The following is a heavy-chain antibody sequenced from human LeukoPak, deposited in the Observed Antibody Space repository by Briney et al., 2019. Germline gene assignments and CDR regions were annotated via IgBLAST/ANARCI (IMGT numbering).Heavy chain of an antibody. V-gene: IGHV1-2*02. CDR2: INPNNGGT. CDR3: ARGIVGAHQLIAY. D-gene: IGHD1-26*01. J-gene: IGHJ4*02. CDR1: GYTFTDHY. Sequence: ASVKVSFKASGYTFTDHYMHWVRQAPGQGLEWMGWINPNNGGTNFAQKFQGRVTMTRDTSISTAYMELSSLTSDDTAVYYCARGIVGAHQLIAYWGQGTLVTVSS.